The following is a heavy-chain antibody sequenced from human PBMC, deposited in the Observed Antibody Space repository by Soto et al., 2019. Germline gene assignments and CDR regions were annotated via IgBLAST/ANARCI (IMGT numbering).Heavy chain of an antibody. J-gene: IGHJ5*02. D-gene: IGHD6-19*01. CDR1: GFTFDDYA. CDR2: ISWNSGSI. CDR3: AKDQSEQWLVVGHNWFDP. V-gene: IGHV3-9*01. Sequence: EVQLVESGGGLVQPGRSLRLSCAASGFTFDDYAMHWVRQAPGKGLEWVSGISWNSGSIGYADSVKGRFTISRDNAKNSLYLQMNSLRAEDTALYYCAKDQSEQWLVVGHNWFDPWGQGTLVTVSS.